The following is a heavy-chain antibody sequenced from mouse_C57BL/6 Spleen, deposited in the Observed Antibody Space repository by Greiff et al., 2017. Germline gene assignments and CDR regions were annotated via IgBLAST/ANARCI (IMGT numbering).Heavy chain of an antibody. CDR2: INPNNGGT. V-gene: IGHV1-26*01. J-gene: IGHJ4*01. CDR1: GYTFTDYY. CDR3: ARGGITTMAMDY. D-gene: IGHD1-1*01. Sequence: EVQLQQSGPELVKPGASVKISCKASGYTFTDYYMNWVKQSHGKSLEWIGDINPNNGGTSYNQKFKGKATLTVDKSSSTAYMELRRLTSEDSAVYYCARGGITTMAMDYWGQGTSVTVSS.